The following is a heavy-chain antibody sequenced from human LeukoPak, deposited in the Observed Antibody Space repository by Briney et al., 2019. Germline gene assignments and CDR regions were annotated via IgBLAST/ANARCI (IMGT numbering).Heavy chain of an antibody. D-gene: IGHD5-18*01. Sequence: GGSLRLSCAASGFTFSSYSMNWVRQAPGKGLEWVSPISSSSSYIYYADSVKGRFTISRDNAKNSLYLQMNSLRAEDTAVYYCARARGGLPPSYGPDYWGQGTLVTVSS. CDR3: ARARGGLPPSYGPDY. CDR2: ISSSSSYI. V-gene: IGHV3-21*01. J-gene: IGHJ4*02. CDR1: GFTFSSYS.